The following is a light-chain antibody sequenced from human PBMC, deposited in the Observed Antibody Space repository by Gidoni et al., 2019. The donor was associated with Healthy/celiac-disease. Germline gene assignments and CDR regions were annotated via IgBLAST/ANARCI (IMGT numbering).Light chain of an antibody. Sequence: DIVMTQSPDSLDVSLGERATINCKSSQSVLYSSNNKNYLAWYQQKPGQPPKLLIYWASTRESGVPDRFSGSGSGTDFTLTISSLQAEDVAGYYCQQYYSTPLTFGGGTKVEIK. CDR1: QSVLYSSNNKNY. V-gene: IGKV4-1*01. J-gene: IGKJ4*01. CDR2: WAS. CDR3: QQYYSTPLT.